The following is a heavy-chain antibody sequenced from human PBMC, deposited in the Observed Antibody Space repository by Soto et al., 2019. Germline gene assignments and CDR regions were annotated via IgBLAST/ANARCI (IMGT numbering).Heavy chain of an antibody. D-gene: IGHD6-19*01. CDR1: GYTFTSYD. CDR3: AGGGNSGWYLFNWFDP. CDR2: MNPNSGNT. Sequence: QVQLVQSGAEVKKPGASVKVSCKASGYTFTSYDINWVRQATGQGLEWMGWMNPNSGNTGYAQKFQGRVTMTRNTSISTAYMELSSLRSEDTAVYYCAGGGNSGWYLFNWFDPWGQGTLVTVSS. J-gene: IGHJ5*02. V-gene: IGHV1-8*01.